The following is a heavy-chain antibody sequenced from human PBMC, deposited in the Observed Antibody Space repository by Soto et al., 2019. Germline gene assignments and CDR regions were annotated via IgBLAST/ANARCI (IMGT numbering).Heavy chain of an antibody. CDR2: IIPIFGTA. CDR3: ARDEGSGYPLYYYYYGMDV. D-gene: IGHD3-3*01. Sequence: GASVKVSCKASGGTFSSYAISWVRQAPGQGLEWMGGIIPIFGTANYAQKFQGRVTITADESTSTAYMELSSLRSEDTAVYYCARDEGSGYPLYYYYYGMDVWGQGTTVTVSS. CDR1: GGTFSSYA. J-gene: IGHJ6*02. V-gene: IGHV1-69*13.